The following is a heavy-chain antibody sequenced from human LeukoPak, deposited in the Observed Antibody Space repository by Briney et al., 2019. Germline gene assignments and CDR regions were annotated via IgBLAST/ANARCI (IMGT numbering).Heavy chain of an antibody. CDR3: TRDAYNFNDFDY. J-gene: IGHJ4*02. V-gene: IGHV3-30*01. D-gene: IGHD5-24*01. CDR1: EFTFSHFA. CDR2: GSSHGNDG. Sequence: GGSLRLSCAVSEFTFSHFAMHWVRQAPGKGLEWVAVGSSHGNDGYYADSVKGRFTISRDNSKNTLYLQIDSLRAEDTAIYYCTRDAYNFNDFDYWGQGTLVTVSS.